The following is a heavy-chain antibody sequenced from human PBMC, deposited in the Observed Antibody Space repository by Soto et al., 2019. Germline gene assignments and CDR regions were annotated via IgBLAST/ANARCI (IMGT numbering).Heavy chain of an antibody. Sequence: ASVKVSCKASGYTFTSYGISWVRQAPGQGLEWMGWISAYNGNTNYAQKLQGRVTMTTDTSTSTAYMELRSLRSDDTAVYYCARPSYYYDSSGAPFQHWGQGILVTVSS. D-gene: IGHD3-22*01. CDR2: ISAYNGNT. CDR3: ARPSYYYDSSGAPFQH. J-gene: IGHJ1*01. V-gene: IGHV1-18*01. CDR1: GYTFTSYG.